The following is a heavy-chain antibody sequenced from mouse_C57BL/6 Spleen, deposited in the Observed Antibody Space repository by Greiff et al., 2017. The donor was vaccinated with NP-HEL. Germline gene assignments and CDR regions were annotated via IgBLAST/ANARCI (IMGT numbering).Heavy chain of an antibody. V-gene: IGHV1-54*01. CDR3: AREEVYYGSSYEYFDV. Sequence: VQLQQSGAELVRPGTSVKVSCKASGYAFTNYLIEWVKQRPGQGLEWIGVINPGSGGTNYNEKFKGKATLTADKSSSTAYMQLSSLTSEDSAVYFCAREEVYYGSSYEYFDVWGTGTTVTVSS. J-gene: IGHJ1*03. CDR1: GYAFTNYL. D-gene: IGHD1-1*01. CDR2: INPGSGGT.